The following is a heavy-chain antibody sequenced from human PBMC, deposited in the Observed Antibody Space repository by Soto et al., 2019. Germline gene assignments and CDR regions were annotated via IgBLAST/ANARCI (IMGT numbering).Heavy chain of an antibody. CDR3: ARDRGAVTLYYFDY. CDR2: IWYDGSNK. D-gene: IGHD4-4*01. J-gene: IGHJ4*02. CDR1: GFTFSSYG. Sequence: GGSLRLSCAASGFTFSSYGMHWVRQAPGKGLEWVAVIWYDGSNKYYADSVKGRFTISRDNSKNTLYLQMNSLRAEDTAVYYCARDRGAVTLYYFDYWGQGTLVTVSS. V-gene: IGHV3-33*01.